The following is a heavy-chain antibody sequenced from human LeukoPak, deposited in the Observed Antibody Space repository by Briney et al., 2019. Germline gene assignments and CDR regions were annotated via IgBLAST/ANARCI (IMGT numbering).Heavy chain of an antibody. CDR2: ISWDGGST. CDR1: GFTFDDYT. D-gene: IGHD3-9*01. J-gene: IGHJ6*02. V-gene: IGHV3-43*01. Sequence: PGRSLRLSCAASGFTFDDYTMHWVRQAPGKGLEWVSLISWDGGSTYYADSVKGRFTISRDNSKNSLYLQMNSLRTEDTALYYCAKDNSYDILTGKNGMDVWGQGTTVTVSS. CDR3: AKDNSYDILTGKNGMDV.